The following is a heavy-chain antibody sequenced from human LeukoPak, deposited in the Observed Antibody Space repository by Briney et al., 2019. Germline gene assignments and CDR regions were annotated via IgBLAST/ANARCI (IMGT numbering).Heavy chain of an antibody. D-gene: IGHD6-13*01. J-gene: IGHJ4*02. Sequence: RASETLSLTCTVSGGSISSYYWSWIRQPAGKGLEWIGRIYTSGSTNYNPSLKSRVTISVDTSKNQFSVKLSSVTAADTAVYYCASPGHSSSLDYWGQGTLVTVSS. V-gene: IGHV4-4*07. CDR1: GGSISSYY. CDR2: IYTSGST. CDR3: ASPGHSSSLDY.